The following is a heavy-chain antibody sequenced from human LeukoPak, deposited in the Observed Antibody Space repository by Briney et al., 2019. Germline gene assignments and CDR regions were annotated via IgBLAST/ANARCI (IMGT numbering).Heavy chain of an antibody. CDR2: ISSSGNYI. CDR3: ARGRIHSGHALLY. CDR1: GFSFSSYS. Sequence: GGSLRLSCTASGFSFSSYSMNWVRQAPGKGLEWVSSISSSGNYIYYADSLKGRFTISRDNAKNSLYLQLNGLRAEDAAVYYCARGRIHSGHALLYWGQGTLVTVSS. J-gene: IGHJ4*02. V-gene: IGHV3-21*01. D-gene: IGHD5-12*01.